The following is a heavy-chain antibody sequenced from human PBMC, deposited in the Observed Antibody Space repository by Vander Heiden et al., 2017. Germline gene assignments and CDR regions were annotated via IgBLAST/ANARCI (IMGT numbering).Heavy chain of an antibody. D-gene: IGHD2-15*01. CDR1: GGSIGSGGYY. CDR3: ARERGGRRYYFDY. V-gene: IGHV4-31*03. CDR2: SYYSGST. J-gene: IGHJ4*02. Sequence: QAQLQESRPGLVKPSQTLSRTCTVSGGSIGSGGYYWSWIRQHPGKGLEWIGYSYYSGSTYYNPSLKSRVTISVDTSKIQFSLKLSSGTAADTAVYYYARERGGRRYYFDYWGQGTLVTVSS.